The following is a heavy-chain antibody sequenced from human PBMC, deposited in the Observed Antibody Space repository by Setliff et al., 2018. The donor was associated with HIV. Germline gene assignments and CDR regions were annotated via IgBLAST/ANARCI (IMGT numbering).Heavy chain of an antibody. V-gene: IGHV4-59*01. Sequence: SETLSLTCTVSGGSISTYYWGWIRQAPGRGLGWIGYIYYTGRTNYNPSLKSRVTMSLDSSKKQFSLKLSSVTAADTAVYFCARDVGGFTVFAVPRGGFDPWGQGTLVTVSS. CDR2: IYYTGRT. D-gene: IGHD3-3*01. CDR1: GGSISTYY. J-gene: IGHJ5*02. CDR3: ARDVGGFTVFAVPRGGFDP.